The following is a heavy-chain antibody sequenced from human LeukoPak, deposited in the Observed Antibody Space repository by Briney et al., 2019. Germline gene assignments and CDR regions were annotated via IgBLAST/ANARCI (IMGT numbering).Heavy chain of an antibody. D-gene: IGHD1-26*01. CDR3: ARDRPYDSGSYDY. CDR2: ISSSSSYI. V-gene: IGHV3-21*01. Sequence: PGGSLRLSCAASGFTFSSYSMNWVRQAPGKGLEWVSSISSSSSYIYYADSMKGRFTISRYNAKNSLYLQMNSLRAEDTAVYYCARDRPYDSGSYDYWGQGTLVTVSS. CDR1: GFTFSSYS. J-gene: IGHJ4*02.